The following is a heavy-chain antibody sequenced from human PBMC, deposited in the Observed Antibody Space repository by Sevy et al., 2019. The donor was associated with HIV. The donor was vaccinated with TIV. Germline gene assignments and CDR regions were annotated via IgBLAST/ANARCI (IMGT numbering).Heavy chain of an antibody. D-gene: IGHD6-6*01. J-gene: IGHJ4*02. CDR1: GGSISSGGYY. Sequence: SETLSLTCTVSGGSISSGGYYWSWIRQHPGKGLEWIGYIYYSGSTYYNPSLKSRVTISVDTSKNQFSLKLSSVTAADMAVYYCARDISSSGGAFDYWGQGTLVTVSS. CDR2: IYYSGST. CDR3: ARDISSSGGAFDY. V-gene: IGHV4-31*03.